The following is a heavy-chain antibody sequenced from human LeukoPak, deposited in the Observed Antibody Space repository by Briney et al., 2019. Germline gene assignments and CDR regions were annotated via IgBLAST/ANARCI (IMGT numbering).Heavy chain of an antibody. V-gene: IGHV1-2*02. D-gene: IGHD3-10*01. CDR2: IHPNTGRT. CDR1: GYAFTDYY. Sequence: ASVKVSCKPSGYAFTDYYLHWVRQAPGQGLEWMGWIHPNTGRTYYAQKFQGRVTMTRDTSVSTAYMDLRRLGSDDTAVYYCARTPVTVIRGVIEDGMDVWGQGTTVTVSS. CDR3: ARTPVTVIRGVIEDGMDV. J-gene: IGHJ6*02.